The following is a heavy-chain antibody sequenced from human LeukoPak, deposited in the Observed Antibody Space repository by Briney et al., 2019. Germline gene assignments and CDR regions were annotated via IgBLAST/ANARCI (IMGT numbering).Heavy chain of an antibody. D-gene: IGHD2-21*01. CDR3: ARVASLNGFDP. V-gene: IGHV3-66*01. CDR2: IYSDGST. Sequence: PGGSLRLSCAASGFTVSSNFMSWVRQAPGKGLEWVSVIYSDGSTYYADSVKGRFTVSRDNSKNTLYLQMNSLRAEDTAVYYCARVASLNGFDPWGQGTLVTVSS. CDR1: GFTVSSNF. J-gene: IGHJ5*02.